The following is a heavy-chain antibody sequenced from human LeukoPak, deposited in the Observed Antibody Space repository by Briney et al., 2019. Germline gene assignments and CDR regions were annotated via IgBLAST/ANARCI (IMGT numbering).Heavy chain of an antibody. J-gene: IGHJ4*02. CDR3: AQTLAYCGGDCYWDY. D-gene: IGHD2-21*02. V-gene: IGHV2-5*02. CDR2: IHWDDDK. CDR1: GFSLSTSGVG. Sequence: SGPTLVNPTQTLALTCTFSGFSLSTSGVGVGWIRQPPGKALEWLALIHWDDDKRYSPSLKSRLTITKDTSKNQVVLTMTNMDPVDTATYYCAQTLAYCGGDCYWDYWGQGTLVTVSS.